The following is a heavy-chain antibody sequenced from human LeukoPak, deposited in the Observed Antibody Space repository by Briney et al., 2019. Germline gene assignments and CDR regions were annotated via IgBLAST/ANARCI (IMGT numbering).Heavy chain of an antibody. D-gene: IGHD1-26*01. CDR3: AKDSGSYPTWSDY. CDR1: GFTFSSYA. J-gene: IGHJ4*02. Sequence: PGGSLRLSCAASGFTFSSYAMSWDRQAPGKGLEWVSAISGSGGSTYYADSVKDRFTISRDNSKNTPYLQMNSLRAEDTAVYYCAKDSGSYPTWSDYWGQGTLVTVSS. CDR2: ISGSGGST. V-gene: IGHV3-23*01.